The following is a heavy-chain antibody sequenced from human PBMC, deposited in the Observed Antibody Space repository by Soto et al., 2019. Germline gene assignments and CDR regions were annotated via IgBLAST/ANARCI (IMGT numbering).Heavy chain of an antibody. Sequence: GGSLRLFCAASGFTFSSYDMHWVRQATGKGLESVSAIGTAGDTYYPGSVKGRFTISRENAKNSLYLQMNSLRAGDTAVYYCARGYYYDSSGYYFLSTPDAFDIWGQGTMVTVSS. CDR1: GFTFSSYD. D-gene: IGHD3-22*01. CDR2: IGTAGDT. V-gene: IGHV3-13*01. CDR3: ARGYYYDSSGYYFLSTPDAFDI. J-gene: IGHJ3*02.